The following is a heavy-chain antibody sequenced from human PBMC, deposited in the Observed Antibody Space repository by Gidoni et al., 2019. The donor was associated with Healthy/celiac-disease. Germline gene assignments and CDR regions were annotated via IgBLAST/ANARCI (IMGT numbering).Heavy chain of an antibody. J-gene: IGHJ4*02. Sequence: EVQLVESGGGLVQPGRSLSLSCTASGLPFGDYAMSWFRQAPGKGLEWVGFIRSKAYGGTTEYAASVKGRFTISRDDSKSIAYLQMNSLKTEDTAVYYCTSTTIAARPIFWGQGTLVTVSS. CDR3: TSTTIAARPIF. CDR2: IRSKAYGGTT. CDR1: GLPFGDYA. V-gene: IGHV3-49*03. D-gene: IGHD6-6*01.